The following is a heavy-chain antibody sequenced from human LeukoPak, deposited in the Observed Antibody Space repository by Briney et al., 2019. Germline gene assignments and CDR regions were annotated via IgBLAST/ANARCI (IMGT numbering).Heavy chain of an antibody. J-gene: IGHJ5*02. D-gene: IGHD6-13*01. CDR2: IYYSGST. Sequence: SETLSLTCTVSGGSISSYYWSWIRQPPGKGLEWIGYIYYSGSTNYNPSLKSRVTISVDTSKNQFSLKLSSVTAADTAVYYCARDKGSWYSINWFDPWGQGTLVTVSS. V-gene: IGHV4-59*01. CDR1: GGSISSYY. CDR3: ARDKGSWYSINWFDP.